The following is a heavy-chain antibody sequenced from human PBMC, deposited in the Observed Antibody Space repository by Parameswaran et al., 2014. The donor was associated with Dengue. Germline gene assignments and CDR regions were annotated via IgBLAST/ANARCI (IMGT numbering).Heavy chain of an antibody. Sequence: MPGVRQAPGKGLEWVAVIWYDGSNKYYADSVKGRFTISRDNSKNTLYLEMNSLRAEDTTVYYCARERQMGSNYYFYGMDVWGQGTTVTVSS. V-gene: IGHV3-33*01. D-gene: IGHD2-15*01. J-gene: IGHJ6*02. CDR3: ARERQMGSNYYFYGMDV. CDR2: IWYDGSNK.